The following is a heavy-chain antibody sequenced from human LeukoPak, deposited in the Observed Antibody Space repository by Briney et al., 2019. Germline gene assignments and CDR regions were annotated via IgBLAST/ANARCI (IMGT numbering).Heavy chain of an antibody. CDR2: IIPIFGTA. CDR1: GGTFSSYA. CDR3: ARGRIAVAGMRYWFDP. D-gene: IGHD6-19*01. V-gene: IGHV1-69*13. Sequence: SVKVSXKASGGTFSSYAISWVRQAPGQGLEWMGGIIPIFGTANYAQKFQGRVTITADESTSTAYMELSSLRSEDTAVYYCARGRIAVAGMRYWFDPWGQGTLVTVSS. J-gene: IGHJ5*02.